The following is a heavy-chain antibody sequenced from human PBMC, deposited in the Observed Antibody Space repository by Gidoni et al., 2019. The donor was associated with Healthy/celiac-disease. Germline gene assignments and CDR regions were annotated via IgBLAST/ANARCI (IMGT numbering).Heavy chain of an antibody. CDR2: DGSEK. V-gene: IGHV3-7*01. CDR3: ARDLEWGGYPEDAFDI. Sequence: DGSEKYYVDSVKGRFTISRDNAKNSLYLQMNSLRAEDTAVYYCARDLEWGGYPEDAFDIWGQGTMVTVSS. J-gene: IGHJ3*02. D-gene: IGHD3-3*01.